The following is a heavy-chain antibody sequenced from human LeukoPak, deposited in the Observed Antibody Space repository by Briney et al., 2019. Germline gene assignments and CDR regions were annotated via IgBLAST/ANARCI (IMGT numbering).Heavy chain of an antibody. CDR1: GFTFDDYA. CDR3: AKGDDSSGYSSPTD. V-gene: IGHV3-9*01. CDR2: ISWNSGSI. Sequence: GGSLRLSCAASGFTFDDYAMHWVRQAPEKGLEWVSSISWNSGSIGYPDSVKGRFTISRDNAKNSLYLQMNSLRVEDTALYYCAKGDDSSGYSSPTDWGQGTLVTVSS. D-gene: IGHD3-22*01. J-gene: IGHJ4*02.